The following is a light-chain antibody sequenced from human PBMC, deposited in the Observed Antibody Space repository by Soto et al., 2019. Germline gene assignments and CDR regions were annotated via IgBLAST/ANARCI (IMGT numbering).Light chain of an antibody. CDR2: GST. CDR3: QSYDNNLSGGV. CDR1: SSNLGANYH. J-gene: IGLJ3*02. V-gene: IGLV1-40*01. Sequence: QSVLTQPPSVSGAPGQRVTISCTGSSSNLGANYHVHWYQQLPGRAPKLLIYGSTNRPSGVPDRISGSKSGTSASLAITGLQAEDEADYYCQSYDNNLSGGVFGGGTKVTV.